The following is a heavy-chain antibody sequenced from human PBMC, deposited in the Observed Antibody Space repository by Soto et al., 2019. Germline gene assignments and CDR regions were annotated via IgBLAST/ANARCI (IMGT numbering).Heavy chain of an antibody. D-gene: IGHD6-13*01. J-gene: IGHJ5*02. V-gene: IGHV5-10-1*01. CDR3: ARHEEIAAVDP. Sequence: ESLKISCKGSGYSFTSYWISWVRQMPGRGLEWMGRIDPSDSYTNYSPSFQGHVTISADKSINTAYLQRSSLKASDTAMYYCARHEEIAAVDPWGQGTLVTVSS. CDR1: GYSFTSYW. CDR2: IDPSDSYT.